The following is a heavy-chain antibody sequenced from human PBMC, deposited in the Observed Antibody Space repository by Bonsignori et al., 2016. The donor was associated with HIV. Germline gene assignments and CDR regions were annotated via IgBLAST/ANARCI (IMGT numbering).Heavy chain of an antibody. Sequence: VRQMPGKGLEWMGIIYPGDSDTRYSPSFQGQVTISADKSISTAYLQWSSLKASDTAMYYCARPRYYDSSGWDAFDIWGQGTMVTVSS. V-gene: IGHV5-51*01. D-gene: IGHD3-22*01. CDR2: IYPGDSDT. CDR3: ARPRYYDSSGWDAFDI. J-gene: IGHJ3*02.